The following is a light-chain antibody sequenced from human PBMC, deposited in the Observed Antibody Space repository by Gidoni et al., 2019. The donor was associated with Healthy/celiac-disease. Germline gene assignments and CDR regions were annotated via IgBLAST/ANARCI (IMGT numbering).Light chain of an antibody. Sequence: DIQLTQSPSFLSASVGDRVTIPCRASQGISSYLDWYQQKPGKAPKLLIYAASTLQSGVPSRFSGSGSGTEFTLTISSLQPEDFATYYCQQLNSYPRVTFGPGTKVDIK. V-gene: IGKV1-9*01. J-gene: IGKJ3*01. CDR1: QGISSY. CDR2: AAS. CDR3: QQLNSYPRVT.